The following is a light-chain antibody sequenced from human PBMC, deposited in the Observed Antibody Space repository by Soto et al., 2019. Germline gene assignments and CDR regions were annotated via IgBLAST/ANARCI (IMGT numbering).Light chain of an antibody. J-gene: IGLJ1*01. CDR3: AAWDDSLNGRYV. CDR2: SNN. V-gene: IGLV1-44*01. Sequence: QSALTQPPSASGTPGQWVIISCSGSSSHIGSNTVNWYQQLPGTAPKLLIYSNNQRPSGVPDRFSGSKSGTSASLAISGLQSEDEADYYCAAWDDSLNGRYVFGTGTKVTVL. CDR1: SSHIGSNT.